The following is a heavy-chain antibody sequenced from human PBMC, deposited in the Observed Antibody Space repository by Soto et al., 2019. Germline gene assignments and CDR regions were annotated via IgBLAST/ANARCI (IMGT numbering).Heavy chain of an antibody. D-gene: IGHD3-10*01. Sequence: QIHLVQSGSEVKKPGASVKVSCKASGFTFTSFGISWVRQAPGQGLEWMGWISAYNGDTDIAQRVQGRVTLTTDTSTNTAYMEVRRLRSDDTAVYYCARDKMVYTYGSGTFDYWGQGTVVTVSS. CDR2: ISAYNGDT. CDR1: GFTFTSFG. V-gene: IGHV1-18*04. CDR3: ARDKMVYTYGSGTFDY. J-gene: IGHJ4*02.